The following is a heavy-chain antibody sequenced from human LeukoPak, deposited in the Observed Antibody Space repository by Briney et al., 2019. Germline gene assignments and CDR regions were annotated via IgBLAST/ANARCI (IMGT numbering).Heavy chain of an antibody. D-gene: IGHD4-23*01. CDR2: ISGSGGST. CDR1: GFTFGDYA. Sequence: GGSLRLSCTASGFTFGDYAMSWFRQAPGKGLEWVSAISGSGGSTYYADSVRGRFTISRDNSKNTLYLQMNSLRAEDTAVYYCAKADDYGGSYYFDYWGQGTLVTVSS. J-gene: IGHJ4*02. V-gene: IGHV3-23*01. CDR3: AKADDYGGSYYFDY.